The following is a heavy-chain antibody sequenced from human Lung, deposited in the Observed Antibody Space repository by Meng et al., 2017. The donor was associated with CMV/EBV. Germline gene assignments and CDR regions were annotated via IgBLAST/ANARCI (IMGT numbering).Heavy chain of an antibody. D-gene: IGHD2-2*02. CDR1: GFTFSDFA. J-gene: IGHJ4*02. CDR3: AKMYCGTTSCYIFDF. V-gene: IGHV3-23*03. CDR2: IYSGGRST. Sequence: GGSLRLSCAASGFTFSDFAMIWVRQAPGKGLEWVSVIYSGGRSTSYADSVKGRFTISRDNSKNTLYLQMNRLRADDTAVYYCAKMYCGTTSCYIFDFWGLGILVTVSS.